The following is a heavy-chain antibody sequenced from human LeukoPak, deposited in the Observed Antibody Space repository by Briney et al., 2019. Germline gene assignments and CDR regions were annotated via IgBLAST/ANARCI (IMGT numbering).Heavy chain of an antibody. CDR3: TRHLGDDDYGDFNDY. J-gene: IGHJ4*02. D-gene: IGHD4-17*01. CDR2: IRSELSGYVT. CDR1: GFSFSDSA. V-gene: IGHV3-73*01. Sequence: PGGSLRLSCAASGFSFSDSALHWVRQASGKGLECVGRIRSELSGYVTAYAASVKGRFTISRDDSKNTAYLQMNSLETEDTAVYYCTRHLGDDDYGDFNDYWGQGILVTVSS.